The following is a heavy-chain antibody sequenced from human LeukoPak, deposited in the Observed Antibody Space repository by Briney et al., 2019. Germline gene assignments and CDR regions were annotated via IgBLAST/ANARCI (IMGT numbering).Heavy chain of an antibody. CDR2: ISWNSGSI. CDR3: AKAHDIDYFDY. D-gene: IGHD3-9*01. Sequence: GGSLRLSCAASGFTFDDYAMHWVRQAPGKGLEWVSGISWNSGSIGYADSVKGRFTISRDNAKNSLYLQMNSLRAEDTALYYCAKAHDIDYFDYWGQGTLVTVSS. J-gene: IGHJ4*02. CDR1: GFTFDDYA. V-gene: IGHV3-9*01.